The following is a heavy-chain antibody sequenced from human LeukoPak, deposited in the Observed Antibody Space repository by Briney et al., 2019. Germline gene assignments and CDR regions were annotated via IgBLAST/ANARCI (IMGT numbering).Heavy chain of an antibody. CDR2: ISYDGSSA. CDR1: GFTFSSYG. D-gene: IGHD3-22*01. V-gene: IGHV3-30*18. CDR3: AKEVYHDSSAYSDY. Sequence: PGGSLRLPCAASGFTFSSYGVHWVRQAPGKGLEWVAVISYDGSSAHYGDSVKGRFTISRDNSKNTLYLQMNSLRAEDTAVYYCAKEVYHDSSAYSDYWGQGTLVTVSS. J-gene: IGHJ4*02.